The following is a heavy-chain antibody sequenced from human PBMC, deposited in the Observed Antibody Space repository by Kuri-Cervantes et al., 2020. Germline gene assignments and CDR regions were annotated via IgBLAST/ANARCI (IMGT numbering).Heavy chain of an antibody. CDR2: IYYSGST. CDR3: ASEYYYDSSGYY. D-gene: IGHD3-22*01. V-gene: IGHV4-39*07. CDR1: GGSISSRSYY. J-gene: IGHJ4*02. Sequence: GSLRLSCTVSGGSISSRSYYWGWIRQPPGKGLEWIGTIYYSGSTYYNPSLKSRVTISVDTSKNQFSLKLSSVTAADTAVYYCASEYYYDSSGYYLGQGTLVTVSS.